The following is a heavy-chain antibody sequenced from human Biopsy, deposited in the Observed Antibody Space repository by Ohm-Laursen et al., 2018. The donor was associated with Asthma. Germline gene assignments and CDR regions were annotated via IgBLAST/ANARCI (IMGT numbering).Heavy chain of an antibody. D-gene: IGHD6-19*01. CDR1: GFTVSRDH. V-gene: IGHV3-53*01. CDR2: IYGGGTS. J-gene: IGHJ4*02. Sequence: SLRLSRTASGFTVSRDHMFWVRQAPGKGLEWVSVIYGGGTSHTADSVRGRFTISRDFSKNTLHLQMHSLRVEDTAVYYCARGDSSGWSHYYFDYWGQGTLVTVSS. CDR3: ARGDSSGWSHYYFDY.